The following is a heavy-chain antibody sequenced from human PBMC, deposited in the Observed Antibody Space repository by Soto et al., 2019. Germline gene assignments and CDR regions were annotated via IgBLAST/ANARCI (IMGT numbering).Heavy chain of an antibody. CDR1: GGSFSGYY. D-gene: IGHD6-13*01. Sequence: SETLSLTCAVYGGSFSGYYWSWIRQPPGKGLEWIGEINHSGSTNYNPSLKSRVTISVDTSKNQFSLKLSSVTAADTAVYYCARGSSYIRYSSSLYHNFFDPWGQGTLVTVSS. CDR2: INHSGST. V-gene: IGHV4-34*01. J-gene: IGHJ5*02. CDR3: ARGSSYIRYSSSLYHNFFDP.